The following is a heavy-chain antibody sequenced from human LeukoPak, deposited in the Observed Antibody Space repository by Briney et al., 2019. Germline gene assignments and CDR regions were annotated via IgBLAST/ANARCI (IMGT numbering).Heavy chain of an antibody. Sequence: SETLSLTCAVYGGSFSGYYWSWIRQPPGKGLEWIGEINHSGSTNYNPSLKSRVTISVDTSKNQFSLKLTSVTAADTAVYYCARRLVVVPAAIRGDAFDIWGQGTMVTVSS. J-gene: IGHJ3*02. CDR3: ARRLVVVPAAIRGDAFDI. V-gene: IGHV4-34*01. D-gene: IGHD2-2*02. CDR1: GGSFSGYY. CDR2: INHSGST.